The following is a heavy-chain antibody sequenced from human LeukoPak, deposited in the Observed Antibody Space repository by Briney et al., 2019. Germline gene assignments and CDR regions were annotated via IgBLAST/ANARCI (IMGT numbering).Heavy chain of an antibody. CDR2: ISSSSSNI. CDR1: GFTFSSYS. J-gene: IGHJ6*03. Sequence: PGGSLRLSCAASGFTFSSYSMNWLRQAPGKGLEWVSSISSSSSNIYYADSVKGRFTISRDNARNSLHLQMSSLRAEDMAVYYCARLLYNFGAYMDVWGKGTTVTVSS. V-gene: IGHV3-21*01. CDR3: ARLLYNFGAYMDV. D-gene: IGHD3-3*01.